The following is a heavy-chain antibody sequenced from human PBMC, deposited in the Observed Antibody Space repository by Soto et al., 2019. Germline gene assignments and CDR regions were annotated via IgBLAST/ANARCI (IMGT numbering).Heavy chain of an antibody. CDR3: ARAAVTIFGVVSPYDIGGTRYGMDV. CDR2: INSIFGTA. V-gene: IGHV1-69*13. Sequence: SVKVSCRASGYTFTDCAMHWVRQAPVQRLEWMGGINSIFGTANYAQKFQGRVTITADESTSTAYMELSSLRSEDTAVYYCARAAVTIFGVVSPYDIGGTRYGMDVWGQGTTVTVSS. D-gene: IGHD3-3*01. CDR1: GYTFTDCA. J-gene: IGHJ6*02.